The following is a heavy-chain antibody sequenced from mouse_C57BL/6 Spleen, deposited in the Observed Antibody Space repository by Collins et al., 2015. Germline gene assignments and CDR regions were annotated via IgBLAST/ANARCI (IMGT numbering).Heavy chain of an antibody. CDR3: AREDYRYDGY. Sequence: QVQLQQPGAELVKPGASVKLSCKASGYTFTSYWMHWVKQRPGQGLEWIGEINPSNGRTNYNEKFKSKATLTVDKSSSTAYMQLSSLTSEDSAVYYCAREDYRYDGYWGQGTTLTVSS. CDR2: INPSNGRT. J-gene: IGHJ2*01. CDR1: GYTFTSYW. V-gene: IGHV1S81*02. D-gene: IGHD2-14*01.